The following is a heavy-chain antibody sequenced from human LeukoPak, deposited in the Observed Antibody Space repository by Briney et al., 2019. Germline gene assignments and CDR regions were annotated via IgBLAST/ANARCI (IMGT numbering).Heavy chain of an antibody. CDR3: ARRSVYYGMDV. CDR2: IYYSGST. J-gene: IGHJ6*02. V-gene: IGHV4-59*08. Sequence: SETLSLTCTVSGGSISSYYWSWIRQPPGKGLEWIGYIYYSGSTNYNPSLKSRVTISVDTSKNQFSLKLSSVTAADTAVYYCARRSVYYGMDVWGQGTTITVSS. CDR1: GGSISSYY.